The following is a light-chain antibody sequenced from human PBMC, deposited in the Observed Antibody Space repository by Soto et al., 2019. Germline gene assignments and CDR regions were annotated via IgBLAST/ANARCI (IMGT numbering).Light chain of an antibody. CDR1: QNIDNY. CDR2: ATS. V-gene: IGKV1-39*01. CDR3: QESYISPAVS. J-gene: IGKJ4*01. Sequence: DIQVTQSPSSLSASLGDRVTITCRASQNIDNYLNWYQQKPGKAPKLLIYATSTLQSGVPSRFSGSGSGTEFTLTISSLQAEDFATYFCQESYISPAVSFGGGTKVDIK.